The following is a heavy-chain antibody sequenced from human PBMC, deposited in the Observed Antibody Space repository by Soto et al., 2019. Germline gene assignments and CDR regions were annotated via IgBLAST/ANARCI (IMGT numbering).Heavy chain of an antibody. J-gene: IGHJ4*02. CDR3: AALLLVTVDFEY. V-gene: IGHV3-7*01. CDR1: GFSSSNYW. Sequence: EVQLVESGGGLVQPGGSLRLSCIASGFSSSNYWMSWVRQAPGKGLEWVAKIKQDGSEKYYVDSVKGRFTISRDNRKNSLYLQMDGMRAEDTGVYYCAALLLVTVDFEYWGQGTVVTVSS. D-gene: IGHD2-8*02. CDR2: IKQDGSEK.